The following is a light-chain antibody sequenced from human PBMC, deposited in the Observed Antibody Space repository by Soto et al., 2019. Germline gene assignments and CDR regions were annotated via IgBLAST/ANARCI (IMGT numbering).Light chain of an antibody. CDR3: MQALRTYT. Sequence: DIVMTQSPLSLPVTPGEPASISCRSSQSLLHTNGQNYLDWYLQKPGQSPQLLIYLGSNRASGVPDRFSGSGSGTDFTLKISRVEAEDVGVYYCMQALRTYTFGQGTKLQIK. CDR1: QSLLHTNGQNY. CDR2: LGS. V-gene: IGKV2-28*01. J-gene: IGKJ2*01.